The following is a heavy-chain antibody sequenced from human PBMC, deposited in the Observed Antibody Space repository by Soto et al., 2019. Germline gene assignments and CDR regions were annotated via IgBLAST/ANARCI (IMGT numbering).Heavy chain of an antibody. Sequence: GESLRLSCAASGFTYSDYYMSWIRQAPGKGLEWVSYIAISGSTTYYADSVKGRFTISRDDSKNTLYLQMQSLRADDTAVYYCAKDRSSRYLSGLYFDFWGPGSLVTVSS. CDR2: IAISGSTT. CDR1: GFTYSDYY. J-gene: IGHJ4*02. CDR3: AKDRSSRYLSGLYFDF. D-gene: IGHD3-9*01. V-gene: IGHV3-11*01.